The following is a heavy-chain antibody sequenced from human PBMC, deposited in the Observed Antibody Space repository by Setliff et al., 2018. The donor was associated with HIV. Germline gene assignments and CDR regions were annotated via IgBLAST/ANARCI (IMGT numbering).Heavy chain of an antibody. J-gene: IGHJ3*02. D-gene: IGHD6-19*01. CDR1: GDTLSSYA. CDR2: ISGYNGNT. CDR3: ATITVAGTGAFDI. Sequence: PSVKVSCKTSGDTLSSYAITWVRQAPGQGLEWMGWISGYNGNTKYAQNMQGRVTMTTDTSTTTAYMELRSLRSDDTAVYYCATITVAGTGAFDIWGQGTMVTVSS. V-gene: IGHV1-18*01.